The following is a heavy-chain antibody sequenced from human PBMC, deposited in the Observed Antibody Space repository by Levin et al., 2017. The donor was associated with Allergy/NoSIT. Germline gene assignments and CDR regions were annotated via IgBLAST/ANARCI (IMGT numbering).Heavy chain of an antibody. CDR1: GFTFSGSA. D-gene: IGHD3-10*01. V-gene: IGHV3-73*01. CDR3: TSPLWFGETYRDY. Sequence: GGSLRLSCAASGFTFSGSAMHWVRQASGKGLEWVGRIRSKANSYATAYAASVKGRFTISRDDSKNTAYLQMNSLKTEDTAVYYCTSPLWFGETYRDYWGQGTLVTVSS. CDR2: IRSKANSYAT. J-gene: IGHJ4*02.